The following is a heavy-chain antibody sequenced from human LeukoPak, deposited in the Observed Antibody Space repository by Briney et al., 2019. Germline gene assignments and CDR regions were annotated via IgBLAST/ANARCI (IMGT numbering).Heavy chain of an antibody. V-gene: IGHV3-33*01. D-gene: IGHD3-10*01. CDR1: GFTFSSNG. Sequence: PGGSLRLSCTASGFTFSSNGMHWVRQAPGKGLEWVAVIWHDGNNKYYADSVKGRFTISRDNYENTLNLQMNSLRAEDTAVYYCARDYYASGSHDSWGQGALVTVSA. CDR2: IWHDGNNK. CDR3: ARDYYASGSHDS. J-gene: IGHJ4*02.